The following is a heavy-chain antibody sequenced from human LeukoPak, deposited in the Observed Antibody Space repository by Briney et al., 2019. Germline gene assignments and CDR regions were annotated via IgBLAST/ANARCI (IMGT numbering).Heavy chain of an antibody. J-gene: IGHJ4*02. CDR1: GGSVTSGEYD. V-gene: IGHV4-61*08. Sequence: PSETLSLTCIVSGGSVTSGEYDWSWIRQPPGQGLEWIVYNHYSRSRNFNPALKSRVTKSLETSKNQFSLKLSSVTAADTAVYFCASKIHRAFGIAAAGVFDYWGQGILVTVSS. CDR3: ASKIHRAFGIAAAGVFDY. D-gene: IGHD6-13*01. CDR2: NHYSRSR.